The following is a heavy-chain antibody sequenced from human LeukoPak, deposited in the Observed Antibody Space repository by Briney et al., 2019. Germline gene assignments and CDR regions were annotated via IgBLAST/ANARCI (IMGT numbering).Heavy chain of an antibody. D-gene: IGHD1-26*01. V-gene: IGHV4-39*01. CDR2: RYYSGNT. CDR3: ARHMGDYFSRLFDS. Sequence: KPSETLSLTCTVSGDSLDNYWWGYIRQPPGKGLEWIGSRYYSGNTYYNPSLESRVTISIDTSKNQFSLKLTSVTAADTAIYYCARHMGDYFSRLFDSWGQGTLVIVSS. CDR1: GDSLDNYW. J-gene: IGHJ4*02.